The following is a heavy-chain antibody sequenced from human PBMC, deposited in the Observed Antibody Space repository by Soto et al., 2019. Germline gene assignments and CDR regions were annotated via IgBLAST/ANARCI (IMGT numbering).Heavy chain of an antibody. CDR2: FRSSGDDGTT. D-gene: IGHD3-10*01. Sequence: PWWSLRLSCSASVFTFSRYSMSWVRQAPGKGLEWVSGFRSSGDDGTTYYADSVKGRFTISRDNSKNTLFLQMDNLRAEDTAIYYCAKKVNSGPGSQYFDYWGQGTLVTVSS. V-gene: IGHV3-23*01. CDR1: VFTFSRYS. J-gene: IGHJ4*02. CDR3: AKKVNSGPGSQYFDY.